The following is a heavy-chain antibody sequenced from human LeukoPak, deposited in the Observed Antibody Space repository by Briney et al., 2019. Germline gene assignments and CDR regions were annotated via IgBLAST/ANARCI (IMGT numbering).Heavy chain of an antibody. Sequence: GGALRLSCAASGFTFSNAWMSWVRQAPGKGLEWVGRIKSKTDGGTTDYAAPVKGRFTISRDDSKNTLYLQMNSLKTEDTAVYYCTYQCKVGIVVVPPPWRYFDLWGRGTLVTVSS. J-gene: IGHJ2*01. CDR3: TYQCKVGIVVVPPPWRYFDL. CDR2: IKSKTDGGTT. V-gene: IGHV3-15*01. CDR1: GFTFSNAW. D-gene: IGHD2-2*01.